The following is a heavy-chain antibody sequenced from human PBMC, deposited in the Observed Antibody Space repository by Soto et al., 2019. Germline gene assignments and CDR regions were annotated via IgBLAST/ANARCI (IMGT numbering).Heavy chain of an antibody. V-gene: IGHV1-69*01. J-gene: IGHJ6*02. D-gene: IGHD3-10*01. CDR1: GDTFKNCV. CDR3: AAELCFGKLSVV. Sequence: QVQVVQSGVEVRRPGSSVKVSCKASGDTFKNCVISWVRQAPGQGLEWMGGIIPLFGTTDFAQRFQGRLTITTDESTTTAYMELSRLRSEGTATYYCAAELCFGKLSVVWGQGTTVIVSS. CDR2: IIPLFGTT.